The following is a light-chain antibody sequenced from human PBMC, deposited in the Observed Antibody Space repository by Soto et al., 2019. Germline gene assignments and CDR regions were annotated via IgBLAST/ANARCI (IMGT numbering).Light chain of an antibody. CDR1: SSDVGGYNY. CDR2: DVS. Sequence: QSVLTQPASVSGSPGQSITISCTGTSSDVGGYNYVSWYQQHPGKAPKLMIYDVSNRPSGVSNRFSGSKSGNTASLTISGLQAEDEADYYCSSYTSSVSRYVFGGGTQLTVL. J-gene: IGLJ2*01. CDR3: SSYTSSVSRYV. V-gene: IGLV2-14*01.